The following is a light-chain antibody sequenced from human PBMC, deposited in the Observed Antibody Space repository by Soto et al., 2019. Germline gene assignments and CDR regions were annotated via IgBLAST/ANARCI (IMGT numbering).Light chain of an antibody. Sequence: SYAMTQPPSVSVAPGQTAKMPCGGNNIGTKSVHWYQQKPGQAPVLVVYAHSDRPSGIPERFSGSVSGNTSTLTIISVEAGDEADYYCQLWDSRTDHWVFGGGTKVTVL. CDR1: NIGTKS. CDR3: QLWDSRTDHWV. CDR2: AHS. V-gene: IGLV3-21*02. J-gene: IGLJ3*02.